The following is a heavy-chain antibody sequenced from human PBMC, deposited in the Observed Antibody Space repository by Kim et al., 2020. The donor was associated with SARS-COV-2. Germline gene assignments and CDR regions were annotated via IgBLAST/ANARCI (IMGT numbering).Heavy chain of an antibody. J-gene: IGHJ6*02. CDR3: ARGAYSSSWYVDYYYYGMDV. V-gene: IGHV3-30*04. CDR1: GFTFSSYA. Sequence: GGSLRLSCAASGFTFSSYAMHWVRQAPGKGLEWVAVISYDGSNKYYADSVKGRFTISRDNSKNTLYLQMNSLRAEDTAVYYCARGAYSSSWYVDYYYYGMDVWGQGTTVTGSS. CDR2: ISYDGSNK. D-gene: IGHD6-13*01.